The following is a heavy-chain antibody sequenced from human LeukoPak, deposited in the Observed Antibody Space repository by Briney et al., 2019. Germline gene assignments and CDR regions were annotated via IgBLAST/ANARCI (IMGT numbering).Heavy chain of an antibody. CDR3: AKYLLYSGSPRSFDF. V-gene: IGHV3-23*01. Sequence: GGSLRLSCAASGFTFSSYAMSWVRQAPGKGLEWVSGISGSGGSTYYADSVKGRFTISRDNSKNTLYLQMNSLSAEDTAVYYCAKYLLYSGSPRSFDFWGQGTLVTVSS. CDR2: ISGSGGST. D-gene: IGHD1-26*01. CDR1: GFTFSSYA. J-gene: IGHJ4*02.